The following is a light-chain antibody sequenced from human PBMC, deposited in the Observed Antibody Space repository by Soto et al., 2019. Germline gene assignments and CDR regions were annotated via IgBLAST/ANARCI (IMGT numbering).Light chain of an antibody. V-gene: IGLV2-14*01. CDR2: DVS. CDR3: SSYTSSNTLVV. J-gene: IGLJ2*01. CDR1: SSDVGGYNY. Sequence: QSVLTQPASVPGSPGQSITISCTGTSSDVGGYNYVSWYQQHPGKAPKLMIYDVSNRPSGVSDRFSGSKSGNTASLTISGLQAEDEADYYCSSYTSSNTLVVFGGGTKLTVL.